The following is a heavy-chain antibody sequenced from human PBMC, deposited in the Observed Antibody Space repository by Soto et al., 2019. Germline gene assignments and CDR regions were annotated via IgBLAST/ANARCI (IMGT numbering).Heavy chain of an antibody. J-gene: IGHJ3*02. Sequence: QVQLVQSGAEVKKPGASVKVSCKASGYTFTSYAMHWVRQAPGQRLEWMRWINAGNGNTKYSQKFQGRVTITRDTSASTAYMELSSLRSEDTAVYYCARDRWELDHDAFDIWGQGTMVTVSS. CDR3: ARDRWELDHDAFDI. V-gene: IGHV1-3*01. CDR2: INAGNGNT. D-gene: IGHD1-26*01. CDR1: GYTFTSYA.